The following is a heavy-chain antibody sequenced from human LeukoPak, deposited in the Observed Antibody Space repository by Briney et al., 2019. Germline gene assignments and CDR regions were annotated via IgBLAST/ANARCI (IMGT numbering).Heavy chain of an antibody. J-gene: IGHJ3*02. D-gene: IGHD3-16*01. CDR1: GGTISSTSYY. CDR2: ISYSGRT. V-gene: IGHV4-39*02. CDR3: ARRKTYYDGNDI. Sequence: SGTLSFTCTVSGGTISSTSYYWGWIPQPPGKGLEWIGSISYSGRTYYNPSLNSRATISVDTSKTHFSLKLSSVTDADTAVYYCARRKTYYDGNDIWGQGTMVTVSS.